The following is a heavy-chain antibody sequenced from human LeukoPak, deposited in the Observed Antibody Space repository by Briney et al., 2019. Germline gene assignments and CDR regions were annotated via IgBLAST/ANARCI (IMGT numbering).Heavy chain of an antibody. Sequence: GGSLRLSCAASGFTFSSYSMNWVRQAPGKGLEWVSYISSSSSTIYYADSVKGRFTISRDNAKNSLYLQMNSLRDEDTAVYYCARSRGYCSSTSCYLDYWGQGTLVTASS. CDR2: ISSSSSTI. V-gene: IGHV3-48*02. J-gene: IGHJ4*02. CDR1: GFTFSSYS. CDR3: ARSRGYCSSTSCYLDY. D-gene: IGHD2-2*03.